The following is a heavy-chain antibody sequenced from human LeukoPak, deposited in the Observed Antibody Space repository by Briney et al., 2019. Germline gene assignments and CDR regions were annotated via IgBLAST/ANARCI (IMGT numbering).Heavy chain of an antibody. CDR2: INPSGGST. CDR3: ARGAHYDFWSDSNSGGWFDP. CDR1: GYTFTSYY. J-gene: IGHJ5*02. V-gene: IGHV1-46*01. Sequence: ASVKVSCKASGYTFTSYYMHWVRQAPGQGLEWMGIINPSGGSTSYAQKFQGRVTMTRNTSIRTAYMELSSLRSDDTAVYYCARGAHYDFWSDSNSGGWFDPWGQGTLVTVSS. D-gene: IGHD3-3*01.